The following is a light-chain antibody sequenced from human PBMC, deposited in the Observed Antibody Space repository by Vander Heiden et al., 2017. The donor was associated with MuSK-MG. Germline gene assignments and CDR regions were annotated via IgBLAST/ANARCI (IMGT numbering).Light chain of an antibody. CDR2: GAS. Sequence: EIVLTHSPATLSVSPGERATLSCRASQSVSSNLAWYQQKPGQAPRLLIYGASTRATGIPARFSGSGSGTEFTLTISSRQSEDFAVYYCQQDKNWPPLTFGGGTKVEIK. CDR1: QSVSSN. CDR3: QQDKNWPPLT. J-gene: IGKJ4*01. V-gene: IGKV3-15*01.